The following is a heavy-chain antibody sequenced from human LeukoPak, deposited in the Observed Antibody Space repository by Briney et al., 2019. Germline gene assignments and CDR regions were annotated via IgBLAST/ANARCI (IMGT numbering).Heavy chain of an antibody. Sequence: GGSLRLSCAASGFTFSTYTMNWVRQAPGKGLEWLSYITSSSSTIYYADSVKGRFTISRDNAKNSLYLQMNSLRDEDTAVYYCARGPYGDYVDAFDIWGQGTMVTLSS. D-gene: IGHD4-17*01. CDR3: ARGPYGDYVDAFDI. V-gene: IGHV3-48*02. CDR2: ITSSSSTI. J-gene: IGHJ3*02. CDR1: GFTFSTYT.